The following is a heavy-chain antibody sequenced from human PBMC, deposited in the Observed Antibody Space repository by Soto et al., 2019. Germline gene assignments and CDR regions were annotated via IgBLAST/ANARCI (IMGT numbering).Heavy chain of an antibody. CDR3: ARDHISGGQYFEY. J-gene: IGHJ4*02. V-gene: IGHV3-48*03. Sequence: VGSLRLSCASSVFIFSTYEMNCVRHSPGKGLEWVSYISSSGSSIYYADSVKGRFTISRDNTRNSLYLQMNSLRAEDTAVYYCARDHISGGQYFEYWGQGTLVIVSS. CDR1: VFIFSTYE. D-gene: IGHD7-27*01. CDR2: ISSSGSSI.